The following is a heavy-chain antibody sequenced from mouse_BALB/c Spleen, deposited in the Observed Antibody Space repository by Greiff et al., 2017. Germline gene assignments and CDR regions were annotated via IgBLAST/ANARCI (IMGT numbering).Heavy chain of an antibody. CDR2: INSNGGST. J-gene: IGHJ4*01. Sequence: EVKVEESGGGLVQPGGSLKLSCAASGFTFSSYGMSWVRQTPDKRLELVATINSNGGSTYYPDSVKGRFTISRDNAKNTLYLQMSSLKSEDTAMYYCAREDYDEAMDYWGQGTSVTVSS. D-gene: IGHD2-4*01. CDR1: GFTFSSYG. CDR3: AREDYDEAMDY. V-gene: IGHV5-6-3*01.